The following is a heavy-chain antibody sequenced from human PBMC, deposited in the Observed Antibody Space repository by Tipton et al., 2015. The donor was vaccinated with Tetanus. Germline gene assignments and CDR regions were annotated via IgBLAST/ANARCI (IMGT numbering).Heavy chain of an antibody. CDR1: GYTFTSYG. J-gene: IGHJ3*02. Sequence: QSGPEVKKPGASVKVSRKASGYTFTSYGISWVRQAPGQGLEWMGWISAYNGNTNYAQKLQGGVTMTTDTSTSTAYMELRSLRSDDTAVYYCARDLRITIIVGVSAFDIWGQGIMVTVAA. CDR2: ISAYNGNT. V-gene: IGHV1-18*01. CDR3: ARDLRITIIVGVSAFDI. D-gene: IGHD3-22*01.